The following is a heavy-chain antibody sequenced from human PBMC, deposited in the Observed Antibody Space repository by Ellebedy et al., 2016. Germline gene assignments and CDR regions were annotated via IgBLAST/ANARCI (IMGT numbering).Heavy chain of an antibody. CDR2: MNEDGRTT. CDR3: ARDLAGSSDY. D-gene: IGHD3-16*01. CDR1: GFTFSAYW. V-gene: IGHV3-74*01. J-gene: IGHJ4*02. Sequence: GESLKISXVASGFTFSAYWMHWVRQAPGKGLTWVSRMNEDGRTTNYADSVQGRFTISRDNAKNTLYLQMNSLRAEDTAVYYCARDLAGSSDYWGQGTLVTVSS.